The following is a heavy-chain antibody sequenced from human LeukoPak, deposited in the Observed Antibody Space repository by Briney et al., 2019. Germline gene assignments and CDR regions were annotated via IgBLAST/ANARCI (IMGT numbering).Heavy chain of an antibody. D-gene: IGHD3-10*01. V-gene: IGHV1-8*01. CDR2: MNPNSGNT. CDR1: GYTFTSYD. J-gene: IGHJ5*02. CDR3: ARPVDEEDYYGSGRGWFDP. Sequence: GASVKVSCKASGYTFTSYDINWVRQATGQGLEWMGWMNPNSGNTGYAQKFQGRVTMTRNTSISTAYMELSSLRSEDTAVYYCARPVDEEDYYGSGRGWFDPWGQGTLLTVSS.